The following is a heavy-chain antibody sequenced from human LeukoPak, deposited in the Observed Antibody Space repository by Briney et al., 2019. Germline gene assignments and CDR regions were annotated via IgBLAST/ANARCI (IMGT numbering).Heavy chain of an antibody. D-gene: IGHD1-26*01. CDR1: GFTFSNAW. V-gene: IGHV3-15*01. Sequence: GGSLRLSCAASGFTFSNAWMSWVRQAPGKGLEWVGRIKSKPAGGTTDYAAPVKGRFTISRDDSKNTLYLQMNSLITEDTAVYFCATEYFGSFNFWGQGTLVTASS. CDR2: IKSKPAGGTT. CDR3: ATEYFGSFNF. J-gene: IGHJ4*02.